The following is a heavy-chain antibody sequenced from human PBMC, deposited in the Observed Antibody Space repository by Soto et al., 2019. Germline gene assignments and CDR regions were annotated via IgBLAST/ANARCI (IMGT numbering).Heavy chain of an antibody. V-gene: IGHV4-31*03. Sequence: SETLSLTCTVSGGSISSGGYYWSWIRQHPGKGLEWIGYIYYSGSTYYNPSLKSRVTISVDTSKNQFSLKLSSVTAADTAVYYCARKDYQNWFDPWGQGTLVTVSS. J-gene: IGHJ5*02. CDR2: IYYSGST. D-gene: IGHD2-2*01. CDR3: ARKDYQNWFDP. CDR1: GGSISSGGYY.